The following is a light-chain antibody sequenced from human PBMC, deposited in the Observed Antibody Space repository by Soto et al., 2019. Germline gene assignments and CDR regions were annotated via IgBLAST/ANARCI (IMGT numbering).Light chain of an antibody. Sequence: DIQMTQSPSSLSASVGDRVTITCRVSQSISTYLNWYQQKRGKAPKLLIYAASNLDTAVPSRFSGSGSGTDFTLTISSLQPEDFATYFCQQSYSIPLGFGQGTRLEIK. CDR3: QQSYSIPLG. CDR1: QSISTY. J-gene: IGKJ5*01. CDR2: AAS. V-gene: IGKV1-39*01.